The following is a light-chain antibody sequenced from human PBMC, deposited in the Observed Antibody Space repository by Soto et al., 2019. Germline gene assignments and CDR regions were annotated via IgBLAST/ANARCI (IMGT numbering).Light chain of an antibody. CDR3: QQYINWT. Sequence: EIVMTQSPVTLSVSPGERATLSCRASHDIRRDLAWYQQKPGQAPRLLMYGASIRATGIPARFSGSGSGTDFTLTISSLQSEDLAVYYCQQYINWTFGQGTRLDI. CDR1: HDIRRD. J-gene: IGKJ1*01. CDR2: GAS. V-gene: IGKV3-15*01.